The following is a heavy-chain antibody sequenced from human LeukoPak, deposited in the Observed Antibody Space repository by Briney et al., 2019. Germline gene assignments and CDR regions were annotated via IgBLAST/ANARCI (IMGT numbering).Heavy chain of an antibody. V-gene: IGHV3-33*06. J-gene: IGHJ4*02. CDR1: GFTFSNYG. CDR2: IWSDGSDK. D-gene: IGHD1-26*01. Sequence: PGRSLRLSCAASGFTFSNYGMHWVRQAPGKGLEWVAVIWSDGSDKYYADSVKGRFTISRDNSKNTVYVQMSSLRAEDTAVYYCAKDLFSSGSYHAIIDYWGQGTLVTVSS. CDR3: AKDLFSSGSYHAIIDY.